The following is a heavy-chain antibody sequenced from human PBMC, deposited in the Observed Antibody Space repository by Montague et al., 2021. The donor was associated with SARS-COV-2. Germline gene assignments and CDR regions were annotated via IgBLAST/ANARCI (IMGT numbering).Heavy chain of an antibody. CDR3: ARVRYYGSGTSLGMDV. J-gene: IGHJ6*02. CDR2: INHSGSS. Sequence: SETLSLTCAVYGGSFSGYYGSWTRQPPGTGLEWIGEINHSGSSNYNPSLKSRVTISVDTSKNQFSLKLSSVTAADTAVYYCARVRYYGSGTSLGMDVWGQGTTVTVSS. D-gene: IGHD3-10*01. CDR1: GGSFSGYY. V-gene: IGHV4-34*01.